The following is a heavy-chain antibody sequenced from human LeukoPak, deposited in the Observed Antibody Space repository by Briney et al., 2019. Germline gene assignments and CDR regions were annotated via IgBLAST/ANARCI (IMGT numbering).Heavy chain of an antibody. Sequence: GGSLRLSCAASGFNFGSYSMTWVRQAPGKGLEWVSAISPSGDITYYADSVKGRFTISRDNYKNTVTLQVSSLRVEDTAVYYFAKDDAWGRFQHWGQGTQVSVSS. D-gene: IGHD3-16*01. CDR3: AKDDAWGRFQH. V-gene: IGHV3-23*01. CDR2: ISPSGDIT. J-gene: IGHJ1*01. CDR1: GFNFGSYS.